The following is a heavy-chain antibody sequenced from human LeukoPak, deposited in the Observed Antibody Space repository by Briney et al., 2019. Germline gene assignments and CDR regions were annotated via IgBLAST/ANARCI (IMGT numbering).Heavy chain of an antibody. CDR3: ITTYYYDSSGYYSLPTFDY. D-gene: IGHD3-22*01. CDR1: GGSINSSSYY. Sequence: PSETLSLTCTVSGGSINSSSYYWGWIRQPPGKGLEWIGSIYYSGSTYYNPSLKSRVTISVDTSKNQFSLKLSSVTAADTAVYYCITTYYYDSSGYYSLPTFDYWGQGTLVTVSS. V-gene: IGHV4-39*01. J-gene: IGHJ4*02. CDR2: IYYSGST.